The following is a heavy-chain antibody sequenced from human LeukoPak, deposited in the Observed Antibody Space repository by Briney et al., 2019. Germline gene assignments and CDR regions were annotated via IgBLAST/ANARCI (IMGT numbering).Heavy chain of an antibody. D-gene: IGHD3-10*01. CDR1: GYTFTSYD. Sequence: GASVKASCKASGYTFTSYDINWVRQAPGQGLEWMGIINPSGGSTSYAQKFQGRVTMTRDTSTSTVYMELSSLRSEDTAVYYCARDFLRYYGSGSYYRENTDYWGQGTLVTVSS. J-gene: IGHJ4*02. CDR3: ARDFLRYYGSGSYYRENTDY. CDR2: INPSGGST. V-gene: IGHV1-46*01.